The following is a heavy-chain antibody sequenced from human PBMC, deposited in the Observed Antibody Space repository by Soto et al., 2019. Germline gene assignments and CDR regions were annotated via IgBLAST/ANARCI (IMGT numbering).Heavy chain of an antibody. CDR3: ARAYNRRPISGIAAAGPWYFDY. D-gene: IGHD6-13*01. J-gene: IGHJ4*02. CDR2: ISAYNGNT. Sequence: QVQLVQSGAEVKKPGASVKVSCKASGYTFTSYGISWVRQAPGQGLEWMGWISAYNGNTNYAQKPQGGVTLNTDTSTRTAYMELRSMSSDDTAVYYCARAYNRRPISGIAAAGPWYFDYWGQGTLVSVSP. V-gene: IGHV1-18*01. CDR1: GYTFTSYG.